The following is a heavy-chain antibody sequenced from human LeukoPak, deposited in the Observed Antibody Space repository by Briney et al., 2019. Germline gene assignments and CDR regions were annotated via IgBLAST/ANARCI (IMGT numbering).Heavy chain of an antibody. V-gene: IGHV3-43*02. CDR2: ISGDGNST. Sequence: GGSLRLSCAASGFTFDDYAMHWVRQAPGKGLEWVSLISGDGNSTNYAGSVKGRFTISRGNNKNSLYLQMNSLRTEDTAFYYCATNFGAYYYDTSGYYDFWGQGTLVTVSS. CDR1: GFTFDDYA. D-gene: IGHD3-22*01. J-gene: IGHJ4*02. CDR3: ATNFGAYYYDTSGYYDF.